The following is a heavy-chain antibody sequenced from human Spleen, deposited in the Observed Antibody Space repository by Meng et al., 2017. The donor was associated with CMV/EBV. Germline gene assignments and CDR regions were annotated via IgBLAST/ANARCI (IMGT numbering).Heavy chain of an antibody. D-gene: IGHD3-3*01. CDR3: ARAAPRDHYDFWSGYLTLDY. CDR2: INHSGST. Sequence: ESLKISCAVYGGSFSGYYWSWIRQPPGKGLEWIGEINHSGSTNYNPSLKSRVTISVDTSKNQFSLKLSSVTAADTAVYYCARAAPRDHYDFWSGYLTLDYWGQGTLVTVSS. V-gene: IGHV4-34*01. J-gene: IGHJ4*02. CDR1: GGSFSGYY.